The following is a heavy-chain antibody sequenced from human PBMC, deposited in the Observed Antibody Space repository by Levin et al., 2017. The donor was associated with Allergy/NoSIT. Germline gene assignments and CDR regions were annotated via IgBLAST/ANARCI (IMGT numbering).Heavy chain of an antibody. CDR3: ARDRSSGYYIIPDY. Sequence: GESLKISCAASGFTFSSYGMHWVRQAPGKGLEWVAVIWYDGSNKYYADSVKGRFTISRDNSKNTLYLQMNSLRAEDTAVYYCARDRSSGYYIIPDYWGQGTLVTVSS. CDR2: IWYDGSNK. V-gene: IGHV3-33*01. J-gene: IGHJ4*02. CDR1: GFTFSSYG. D-gene: IGHD3-9*01.